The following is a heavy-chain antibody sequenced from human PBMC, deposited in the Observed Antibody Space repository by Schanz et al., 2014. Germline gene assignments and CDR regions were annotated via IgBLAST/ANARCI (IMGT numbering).Heavy chain of an antibody. CDR3: VKPRGQYDSAANFDY. CDR1: GFTVSSNY. D-gene: IGHD3-22*01. CDR2: VYMSAAST. V-gene: IGHV3-53*01. J-gene: IGHJ4*02. Sequence: EVQLVESGGGLIQPGGSLRLSCAVSGFTVSSNYMSWVRQAPGKGLEWVSTVYMSAASTRYADSVKGRFIISRDSSKNAVYLQMNSLRFDDTALYFCVKPRGQYDSAANFDYWGQGTLVTVSS.